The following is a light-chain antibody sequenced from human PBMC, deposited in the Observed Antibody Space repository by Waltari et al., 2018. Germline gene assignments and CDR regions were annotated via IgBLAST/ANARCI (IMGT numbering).Light chain of an antibody. J-gene: IGLJ2*01. V-gene: IGLV2-14*03. CDR2: DVS. CDR1: SSDVGGYNY. CDR3: SSYTSSSTLV. Sequence: QSALTQPASVSGSPGQSITISCTGTSSDVGGYNYVSWYQQHPGKAPKLMICDVSNRPSGVPKRLSGSKSGNTASLTIAGLQAEDEADYYCSSYTSSSTLVFGGGTKLTVL.